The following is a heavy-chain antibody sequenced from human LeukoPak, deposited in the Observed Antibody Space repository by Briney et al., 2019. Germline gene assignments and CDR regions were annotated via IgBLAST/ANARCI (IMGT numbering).Heavy chain of an antibody. V-gene: IGHV3-11*01. CDR3: AKIATEGAFDY. Sequence: PGGSLRLSCAASGFTFSDYYMSWIRQAPGKGLEWVSYISSSGSTIYYADSVKGRFTISRDNSKNTLYLQMNSLRAEDTAEIYCAKIATEGAFDYWGQGTLVTVSS. J-gene: IGHJ4*02. D-gene: IGHD3-16*01. CDR2: ISSSGSTI. CDR1: GFTFSDYY.